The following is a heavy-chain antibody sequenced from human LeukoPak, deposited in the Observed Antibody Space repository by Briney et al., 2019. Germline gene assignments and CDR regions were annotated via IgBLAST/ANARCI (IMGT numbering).Heavy chain of an antibody. J-gene: IGHJ3*02. CDR3: VRDYCGSAPHAFDI. CDR1: GGSISSYY. V-gene: IGHV4-59*01. D-gene: IGHD3-10*01. Sequence: SETLSLTCTVSGGSISSYYWSWIPQPPGKGLEWIGYIYYSGSTNYNPSLKSRVTISVDTSKNQFSLKLSSVTAADTAVYSCVRDYCGSAPHAFDIWGQGTMVTVSS. CDR2: IYYSGST.